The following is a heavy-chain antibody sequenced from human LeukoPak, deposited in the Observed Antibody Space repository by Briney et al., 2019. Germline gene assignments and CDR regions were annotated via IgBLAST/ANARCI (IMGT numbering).Heavy chain of an antibody. Sequence: SVKVSCKASGGTFSSYAISWVRQAPGQGLEWMGGIIPIFGTANYAQKFQGRVTITADESTSTAYMELSSLRSDDTAVYYCARGGSTVTSDYWGQGTLVTVSS. CDR3: ARGGSTVTSDY. CDR2: IIPIFGTA. CDR1: GGTFSSYA. J-gene: IGHJ4*02. V-gene: IGHV1-69*01. D-gene: IGHD4-17*01.